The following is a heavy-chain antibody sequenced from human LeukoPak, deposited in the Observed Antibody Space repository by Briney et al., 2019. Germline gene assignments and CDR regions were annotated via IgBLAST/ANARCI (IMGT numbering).Heavy chain of an antibody. D-gene: IGHD2-2*01. V-gene: IGHV1-2*02. CDR1: GGTFSSYP. Sequence: ASVKVSCKASGGTFSSYPISWVRQAPGQGLEWMGWINPNSGGTNYAQKFQGRVTMTRNTSINTAYMELSRLRSDDTAVYYCARGLRGSPAFDYWGQGTLVTVSS. J-gene: IGHJ4*02. CDR3: ARGLRGSPAFDY. CDR2: INPNSGGT.